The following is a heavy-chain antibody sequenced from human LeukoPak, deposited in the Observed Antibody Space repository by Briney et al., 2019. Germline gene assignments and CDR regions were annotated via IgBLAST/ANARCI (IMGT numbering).Heavy chain of an antibody. Sequence: GGSLRLSCAASGFTFSSYGMYWVRQAPGKGLEWVAVIWYDGSNKYYADSVKGRFTISRDNSKNTLYLQMNSLRAEDTAVYYCARDAVTTYYFDYWGQGTLVTVSS. D-gene: IGHD4-4*01. CDR2: IWYDGSNK. J-gene: IGHJ4*02. CDR3: ARDAVTTYYFDY. V-gene: IGHV3-33*01. CDR1: GFTFSSYG.